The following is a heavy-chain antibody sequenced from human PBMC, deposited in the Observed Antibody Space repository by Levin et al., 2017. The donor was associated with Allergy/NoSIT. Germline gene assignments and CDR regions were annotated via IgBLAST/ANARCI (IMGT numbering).Heavy chain of an antibody. CDR1: GFTFSSHH. CDR2: ISTDGTFT. D-gene: IGHD1-1*01. J-gene: IGHJ4*02. CDR3: ARESAPTGAFDH. Sequence: GESLKISCAASGFTFSSHHIHWVRQAPGKGLVWVSGISTDGTFTTFADSVKGRFTISRDNAKNTLYLQMNSLRAEDTAVYYCARESAPTGAFDHWGQGTLVTVSS. V-gene: IGHV3-74*03.